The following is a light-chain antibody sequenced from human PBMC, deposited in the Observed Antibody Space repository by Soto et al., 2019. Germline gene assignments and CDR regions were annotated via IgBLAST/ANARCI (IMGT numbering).Light chain of an antibody. CDR3: HPCYTLPF. CDR1: QYIRNF. J-gene: IGKJ3*01. Sequence: DLNMTESPNSVAAACGGIINKNFQASQYIRNFLNWYQQKPGNAPKLLIYASSNLETVVPSRFSGSSSVTHFTFTICSLPPEDIPTYYCHPCYTLPFFGPGTKVDIK. CDR2: ASS. V-gene: IGKV1-33*01.